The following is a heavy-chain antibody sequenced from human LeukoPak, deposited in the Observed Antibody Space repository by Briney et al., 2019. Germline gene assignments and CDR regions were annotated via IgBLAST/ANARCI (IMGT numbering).Heavy chain of an antibody. CDR1: GGSITNDNYF. CDR2: IYYSGNT. CDR3: ARRNNWGFDY. J-gene: IGHJ4*02. D-gene: IGHD7-27*01. Sequence: SQTLSLTCSVSGGSITNDNYFWSWIRQYPGKGLEWIGYIYYSGNTYYNPSLKSRVTMSVDTSKNQFSLKLSSVTAADTAVYYCARRNNWGFDYWGQGTLVTVSS. V-gene: IGHV4-31*03.